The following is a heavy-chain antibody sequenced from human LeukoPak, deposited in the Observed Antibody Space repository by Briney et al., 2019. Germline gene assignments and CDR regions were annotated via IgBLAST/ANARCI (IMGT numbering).Heavy chain of an antibody. V-gene: IGHV3-48*02. CDR3: ASPAHGSGSYFPFDH. Sequence: GGSLRLSCAASGFTFSSCSMNWVRQAPGKGLEWVSYISSGSSTIYYADSVKGRFTISRDNAKNSLYLQINSLRDEDTAVYYCASPAHGSGSYFPFDHWGQGTLDTVSS. J-gene: IGHJ4*02. CDR1: GFTFSSCS. D-gene: IGHD3-10*01. CDR2: ISSGSSTI.